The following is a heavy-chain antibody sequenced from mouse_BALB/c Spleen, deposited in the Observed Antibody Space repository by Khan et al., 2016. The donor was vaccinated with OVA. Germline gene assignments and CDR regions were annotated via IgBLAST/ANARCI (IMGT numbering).Heavy chain of an antibody. CDR2: MSSGSSTI. V-gene: IGHV5-17*02. J-gene: IGHJ1*01. D-gene: IGHD2-1*01. Sequence: EVELVESGGGLVQPGGSRKLSCAASGFTSSSFGMHWVRQAPKKGLEWVAYMSSGSSTIYYVDTVKGRFTISRDNPKNTLFLQMTSLRSEDTAMYYCARSGGNFHWYFDVWGAGTSVTVSS. CDR1: GFTSSSFG. CDR3: ARSGGNFHWYFDV.